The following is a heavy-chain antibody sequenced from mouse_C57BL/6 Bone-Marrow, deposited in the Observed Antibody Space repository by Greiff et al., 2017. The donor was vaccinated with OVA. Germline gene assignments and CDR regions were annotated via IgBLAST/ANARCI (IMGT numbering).Heavy chain of an antibody. J-gene: IGHJ2*01. D-gene: IGHD2-4*01. CDR2: INPYNGGT. V-gene: IGHV1-19*01. CDR1: GYTFTDYY. Sequence: VQLKESGPVLVKPGASVKMSCKASGYTFTDYYMNWVKQSHGKSLEWIGVINPYNGGTSYNQKFKGKATLTVDKSSSTAYMEINSLASEDAAVYYCARSGDYEFDDWGKGTTLTVSS. CDR3: ARSGDYEFDD.